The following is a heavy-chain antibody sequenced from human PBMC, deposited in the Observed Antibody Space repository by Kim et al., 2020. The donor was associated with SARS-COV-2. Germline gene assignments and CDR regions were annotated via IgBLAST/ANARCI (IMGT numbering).Heavy chain of an antibody. Sequence: YPASGNGLFTISRENAKNSLYLQMNSLRAGDTAVYYCARGIERYYYGMDVWGQGTTVTVSS. D-gene: IGHD3-16*02. CDR3: ARGIERYYYGMDV. V-gene: IGHV3-13*01. J-gene: IGHJ6*02.